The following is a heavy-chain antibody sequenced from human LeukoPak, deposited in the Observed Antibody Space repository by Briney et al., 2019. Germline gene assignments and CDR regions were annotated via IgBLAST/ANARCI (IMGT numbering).Heavy chain of an antibody. D-gene: IGHD1-1*01. V-gene: IGHV3-21*01. CDR3: ARDRGAYSYYYYGVDV. CDR1: GFTFSSYS. CDR2: VSSGSSYI. Sequence: GGSLTLSCAASGFTFSSYSMNWVRQAPGKGREWVSSVSSGSSYIYYADSVKGRFTISRDNAKTSLYLQMNSLRAEDTAVYYCARDRGAYSYYYYGVDVWGQGTTVTVSS. J-gene: IGHJ6*02.